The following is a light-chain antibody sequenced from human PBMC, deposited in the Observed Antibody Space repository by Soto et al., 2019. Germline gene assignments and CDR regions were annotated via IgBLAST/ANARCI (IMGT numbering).Light chain of an antibody. CDR3: QQRYSAPLT. Sequence: IQVTQSPSSLSASLGDRVTITAGTNQSIRLWLNWYKQTTGKAPKILIYAGSTLQSGVPSRFIGSGPVTDFTITISSMQPEEGATDDGQQRYSAPLTFIGGTKVDIK. J-gene: IGKJ4*01. CDR2: AGS. V-gene: IGKV1-39*01. CDR1: QSIRLW.